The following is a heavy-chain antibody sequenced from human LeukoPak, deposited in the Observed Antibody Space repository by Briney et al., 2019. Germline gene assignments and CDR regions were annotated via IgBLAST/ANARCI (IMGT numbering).Heavy chain of an antibody. CDR1: GGSFSGYY. J-gene: IGHJ6*02. D-gene: IGHD3-9*01. CDR2: INHSGST. V-gene: IGHV4-34*01. CDR3: ARVSADYDILTGPADV. Sequence: SETLSLTCAVYGGSFSGYYWSWIRQPPGKGLEWIGEINHSGSTNYNPSLKSRVTISVDTSKNQFSLKLSSVTAADTAVYYCARVSADYDILTGPADVWGQGTTVTVSS.